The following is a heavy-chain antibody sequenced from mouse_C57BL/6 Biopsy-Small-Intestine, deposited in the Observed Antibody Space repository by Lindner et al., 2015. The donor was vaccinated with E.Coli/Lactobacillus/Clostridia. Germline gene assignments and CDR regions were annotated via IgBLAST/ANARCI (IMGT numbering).Heavy chain of an antibody. CDR2: ISSGSSTI. CDR3: TRDLTGYAMDY. J-gene: IGHJ4*01. Sequence: VQLQESGGGLVKPGGSLKLSCAASGFTFSDFGMHWVRQAPEKGLEWVAYISSGSSTIYYADTVKGRFTISRDNAKNTLFLQMTSLRSEDTAMYYCTRDLTGYAMDYWGQGTSVTVSS. CDR1: GFTFSDFG. V-gene: IGHV5-17*01. D-gene: IGHD4-1*01.